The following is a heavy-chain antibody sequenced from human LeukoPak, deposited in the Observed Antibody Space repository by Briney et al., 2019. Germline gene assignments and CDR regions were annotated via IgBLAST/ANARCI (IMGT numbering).Heavy chain of an antibody. CDR2: INHSGST. J-gene: IGHJ3*02. V-gene: IGHV4-34*01. CDR1: GGSFSGYY. Sequence: PSETLSLTCAVYGGSFSGYYRSWIRQPPGKGLECIGEINHSGSTNYNPSLKSRVTISVDTSKNQYSLKLSSVTAADTAVYYCARDYYDSSGYYYADAFDIWGQGTMVTVSS. D-gene: IGHD3-22*01. CDR3: ARDYYDSSGYYYADAFDI.